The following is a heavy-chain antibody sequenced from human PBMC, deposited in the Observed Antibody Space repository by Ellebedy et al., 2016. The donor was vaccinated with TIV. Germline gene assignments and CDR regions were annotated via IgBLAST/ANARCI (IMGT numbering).Heavy chain of an antibody. Sequence: SETLSLXCTVSGGSIRSYYWSWIRQPPGKGLEWIGYIYNSGTTNYNPSLKSRVTISVDTSKNQFSLKLNSVTAADTAVYYCARIGSYSVRDWGQGTLVTVSS. D-gene: IGHD2-15*01. CDR3: ARIGSYSVRD. CDR1: GGSIRSYY. V-gene: IGHV4-59*01. CDR2: IYNSGTT. J-gene: IGHJ4*02.